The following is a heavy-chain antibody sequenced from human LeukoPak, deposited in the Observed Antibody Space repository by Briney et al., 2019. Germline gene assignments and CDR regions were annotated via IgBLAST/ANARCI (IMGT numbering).Heavy chain of an antibody. CDR1: GFTFSSYG. CDR2: IDVGSYT. J-gene: IGHJ4*02. D-gene: IGHD1-26*01. Sequence: GRSLRLSCAASGFTFSSYGMHWVRQAPGKGLEWVSSIDVGSYTYYADSVKGRFTISRDNAKNSLYLQMNSLRVEDTAVYYCASEGVVGGAAHFDYWGQGTPVTVSS. CDR3: ASEGVVGGAAHFDY. V-gene: IGHV3-21*01.